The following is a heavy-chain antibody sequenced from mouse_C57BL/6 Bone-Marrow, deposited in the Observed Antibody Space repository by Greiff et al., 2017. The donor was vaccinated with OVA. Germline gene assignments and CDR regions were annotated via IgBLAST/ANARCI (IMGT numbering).Heavy chain of an antibody. CDR2: IDPSDSYT. CDR3: ARSSLDY. V-gene: IGHV1-69*02. J-gene: IGHJ2*01. CDR1: GYAFSSSW. Sequence: VQLQQSGPELVKPGASVKISCKASGYAFSSSWMNWVKQRPGKGLEWIGEIDPSDSYTNYNQKFKGKATLTVDTSSSTAYMQLSSLTSEDSAVYYCARSSLDYWGQGTTLTVSS. D-gene: IGHD1-1*01.